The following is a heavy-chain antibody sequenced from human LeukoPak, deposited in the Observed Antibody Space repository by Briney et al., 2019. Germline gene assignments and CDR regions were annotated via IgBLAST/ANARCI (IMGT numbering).Heavy chain of an antibody. CDR1: GFTVSNNY. CDR2: IYSGGLT. J-gene: IGHJ4*02. V-gene: IGHV3-66*01. CDR3: ARTITVTTDY. Sequence: RGSLRLSCAASGFTVSNNYMSWVRQAPGKGLEWVSVIYSGGLTYYADSVKGRFTISRDNSKNKLYLQMNSLRAEDTGVYYCARTITVTTDYWGQGTLVTVSS. D-gene: IGHD4-17*01.